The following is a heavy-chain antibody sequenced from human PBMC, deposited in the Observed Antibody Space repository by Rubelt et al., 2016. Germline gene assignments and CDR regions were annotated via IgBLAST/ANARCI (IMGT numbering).Heavy chain of an antibody. J-gene: IGHJ3*02. CDR1: GFTVSSNY. Sequence: EVQLVESGGGLVQPGGSLRLSCAASGFTVSSNYMSWVRQAPGKGLEWVSVIYSGGSTYYADSVKGRFTISRDNSKNTLYLQMNSLRAEDTAVYYCARDRYQLLPNDAFDIWGQGTMVTVSS. CDR3: ARDRYQLLPNDAFDI. CDR2: IYSGGST. D-gene: IGHD2-2*01. V-gene: IGHV3-66*01.